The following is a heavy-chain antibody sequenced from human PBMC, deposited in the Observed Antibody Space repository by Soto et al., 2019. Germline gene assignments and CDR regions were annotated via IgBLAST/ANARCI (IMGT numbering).Heavy chain of an antibody. CDR1: GGSIISSTYY. CDR2: MYYTGNK. CDR3: ARRSSSSLGSLFDP. D-gene: IGHD6-6*01. V-gene: IGHV4-39*01. J-gene: IGHJ5*02. Sequence: KSSETLSLTCSVSGGSIISSTYYWDWIRQPPGKGLEWIGAMYYTGNKNYNPSLESRVTMSVDTSKNQFSLKLSSVTPTDMAVYYCARRSSSSLGSLFDPWGRGILVTVSS.